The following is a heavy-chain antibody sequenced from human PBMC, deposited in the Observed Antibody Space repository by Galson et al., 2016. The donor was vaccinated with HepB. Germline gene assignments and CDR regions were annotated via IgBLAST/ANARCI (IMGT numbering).Heavy chain of an antibody. V-gene: IGHV3-48*02. CDR2: IDNSGGAI. J-gene: IGHJ1*01. CDR1: GFIFTTYA. CDR3: ATGLTTFEH. Sequence: SLRLSCAPSGFIFTTYAMNWVRQAPGKGLEWISYIDNSGGAIYYTDSVRGRITISRDNAKNSLYLQMNSLRDEDTAVYYCATGLTTFEHWGQGTLVTVSS. D-gene: IGHD4-11*01.